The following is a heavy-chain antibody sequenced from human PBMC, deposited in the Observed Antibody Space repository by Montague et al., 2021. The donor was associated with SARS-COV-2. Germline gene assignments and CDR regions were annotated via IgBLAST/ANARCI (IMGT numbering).Heavy chain of an antibody. V-gene: IGHV6-1*01. CDR3: AGDVRGLRLVWNYHYYYMDV. CDR2: TYYRSKWYN. J-gene: IGHJ6*03. Sequence: CAISGDSVSSNSAAWNWIRQSPSRGLEWLERTYYRSKWYNDYAVSVKSRITINPDTSKNQFSLQLNSVTPEDTAVYYCAGDVRGLRLVWNYHYYYMDVWGKGTTVTVSS. CDR1: GDSVSSNSAA. D-gene: IGHD6-19*01.